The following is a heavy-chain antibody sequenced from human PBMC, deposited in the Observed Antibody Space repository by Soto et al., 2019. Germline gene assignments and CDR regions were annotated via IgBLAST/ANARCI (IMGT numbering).Heavy chain of an antibody. CDR1: GGSISSSSYY. CDR2: IYYSGST. V-gene: IGHV4-39*01. D-gene: IGHD6-13*01. J-gene: IGHJ5*02. CDR3: ARHRRIAAAVRSWFDP. Sequence: QLQLQESGPGLVKPSETLSLTCTVSGGSISSSSYYWGWIRQPPGKGLEWIGSIYYSGSTYYNPSLKSRVTISVDTSKNQFSLKLSSVTAADTAVYYCARHRRIAAAVRSWFDPWGQGTLVTVSS.